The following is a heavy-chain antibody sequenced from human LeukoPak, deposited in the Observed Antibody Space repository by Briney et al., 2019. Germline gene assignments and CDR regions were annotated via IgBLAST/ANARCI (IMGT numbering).Heavy chain of an antibody. D-gene: IGHD2-2*01. V-gene: IGHV3-74*03. CDR3: ARDKKSEKSSEIDY. J-gene: IGHJ4*02. CDR1: GFTFSNYW. Sequence: GGTLRLSCAASGFTFSNYWVHWVRQAPGKGLVWVSRINRDESTTKDADSVKGRFTVSRDNAKNTLNLQMNSLRAEDTAVYYCARDKKSEKSSEIDYWGQGTLVTVSS. CDR2: INRDESTT.